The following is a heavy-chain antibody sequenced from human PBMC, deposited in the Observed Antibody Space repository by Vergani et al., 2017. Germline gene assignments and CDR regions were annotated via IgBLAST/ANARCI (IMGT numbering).Heavy chain of an antibody. CDR2: IYYSGST. Sequence: QLQLQESGPGLVKPSETLSLTCTVSGGSISSSSYYWGWIRQPPGKGLEWIGSIYYSGSTYYNPSLKSRVTISVDTSKNQFSLKLSSVTAADTAVYYCARGGIAVAGRLSNWGQGTLVTVSS. CDR1: GGSISSSSYY. J-gene: IGHJ4*02. V-gene: IGHV4-39*01. D-gene: IGHD6-19*01. CDR3: ARGGIAVAGRLSN.